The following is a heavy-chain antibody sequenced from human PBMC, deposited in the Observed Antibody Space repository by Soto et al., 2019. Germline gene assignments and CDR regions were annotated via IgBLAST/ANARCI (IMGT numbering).Heavy chain of an antibody. CDR2: INHSGST. V-gene: IGHV4-34*01. Sequence: QVQLQQWGAGLLKPSETLSLTCAVYGGSFSGYYWSWIRQPPGKGLEWIGEINHSGSTNYNPSLKSRVTISVDTSKNQFSLKLSSVTAADTAVYYCARGTVTMVRGVIYYYYYGMDVWGQGTTVTVSS. CDR3: ARGTVTMVRGVIYYYYYGMDV. J-gene: IGHJ6*02. CDR1: GGSFSGYY. D-gene: IGHD3-10*01.